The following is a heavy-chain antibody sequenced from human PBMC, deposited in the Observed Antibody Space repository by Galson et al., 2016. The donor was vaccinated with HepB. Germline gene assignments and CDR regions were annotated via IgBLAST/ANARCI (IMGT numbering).Heavy chain of an antibody. V-gene: IGHV3-33*01. D-gene: IGHD2-15*01. CDR3: AGPGGTQGYCSGGSCPYYYYGMDV. CDR1: GFTFSSYG. CDR2: IWYGGSNK. J-gene: IGHJ6*02. Sequence: SLRLSCAASGFTFSSYGMHWVRQAPGKGLEWVSVIWYGGSNKYYADSVKGRFTISRDNSKNTLYLQMNSLRAEDTAVYYCAGPGGTQGYCSGGSCPYYYYGMDVWGQGTTVTVSS.